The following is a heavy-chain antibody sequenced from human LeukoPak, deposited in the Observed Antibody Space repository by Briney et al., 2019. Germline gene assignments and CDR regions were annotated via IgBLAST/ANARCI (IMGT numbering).Heavy chain of an antibody. Sequence: ASVKVSCKASGYTFTSYGISWVRQAPGQGLEWMGWISAYNGNTNYAQKLQGRVTMTTDTSTSTAYMELRSLRSDDTAVYYCARDRILLWFGELLSLDYWGQGTLVTVSS. D-gene: IGHD3-10*01. CDR1: GYTFTSYG. CDR2: ISAYNGNT. CDR3: ARDRILLWFGELLSLDY. J-gene: IGHJ4*02. V-gene: IGHV1-18*01.